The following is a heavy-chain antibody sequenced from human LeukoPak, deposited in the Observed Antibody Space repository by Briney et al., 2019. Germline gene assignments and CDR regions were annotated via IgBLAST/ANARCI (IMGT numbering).Heavy chain of an antibody. D-gene: IGHD3-22*01. CDR1: GYSISSGYY. CDR2: IYHSGST. CDR3: AMNAYYYDSSGYRNVDY. J-gene: IGHJ4*02. Sequence: SGTLSLTCTVSGYSISSGYYCGWIRQPPGKGLEWIGSIYHSGSTYYNPSLKSRVTISVDTSKNQFSLKLSSVTAADTAVYYCAMNAYYYDSSGYRNVDYWGQGTLVTVSS. V-gene: IGHV4-38-2*02.